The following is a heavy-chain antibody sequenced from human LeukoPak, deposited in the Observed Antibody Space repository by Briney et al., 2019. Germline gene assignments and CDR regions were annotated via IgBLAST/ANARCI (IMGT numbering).Heavy chain of an antibody. CDR2: ISSSSTI. CDR3: ARGRYSGTYYPDY. Sequence: GGSLRLSCAASGFTFSSYRMTWVRQAPGKGLEWVSYISSSSTIYYADSVKGRFTISRDNAQNSLFLHMNSPRAEDTAVYYCARGRYSGTYYPDYWGQGTLVTVSS. V-gene: IGHV3-48*01. D-gene: IGHD1-26*01. J-gene: IGHJ4*02. CDR1: GFTFSSYR.